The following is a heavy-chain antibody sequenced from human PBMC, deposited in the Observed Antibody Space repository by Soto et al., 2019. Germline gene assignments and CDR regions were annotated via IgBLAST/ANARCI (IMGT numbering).Heavy chain of an antibody. V-gene: IGHV1-46*01. D-gene: IGHD3-16*01. CDR2: INPSGGST. J-gene: IGHJ3*02. CDR1: GYTFTSYY. Sequence: ASVKVSCKASGYTFTSYYMHWVRQAPGQGLERMGIINPSGGSTSYAQKIQGRVTMTRDTSTSTVYMELSSLRSEDTAVYYCARLRVTARNAFDIWGQGTMVTVSS. CDR3: ARLRVTARNAFDI.